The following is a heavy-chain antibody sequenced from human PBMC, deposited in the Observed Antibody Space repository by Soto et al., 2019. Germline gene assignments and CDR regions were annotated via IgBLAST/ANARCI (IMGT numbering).Heavy chain of an antibody. D-gene: IGHD3-16*01. V-gene: IGHV4-4*02. J-gene: IGHJ2*01. CDR1: NGSISSNKW. Sequence: QVQLQESGPGLVKPSGTLSLTCAVSNGSISSNKWWSWVRQPPGKGLEWIGEVTHSGSTNYNPSLKSQFIISVDKSKNEFSLKWNSVTVADTAVYYCVRDQGGRYFDLWGRGTLITVSS. CDR3: VRDQGGRYFDL. CDR2: VTHSGST.